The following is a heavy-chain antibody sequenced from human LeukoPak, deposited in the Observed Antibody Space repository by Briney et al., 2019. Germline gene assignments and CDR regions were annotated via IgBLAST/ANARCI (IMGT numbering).Heavy chain of an antibody. CDR2: MNPNSGNT. D-gene: IGHD6-13*01. Sequence: ASVKVSCKASGYTFTSYDINWVRQATGQGLEGMGWMNPNSGNTGYAQKFQGRVTMTRNTSISTAYMDLSSLRSEDTAVYYCASACEGSSSWYPYYYYYMGVWGKGTTVTISS. CDR3: ASACEGSSSWYPYYYYYMGV. V-gene: IGHV1-8*01. J-gene: IGHJ6*03. CDR1: GYTFTSYD.